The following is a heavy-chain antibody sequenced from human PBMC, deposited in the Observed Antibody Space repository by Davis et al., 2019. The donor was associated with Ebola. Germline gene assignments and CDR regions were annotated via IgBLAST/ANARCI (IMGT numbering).Heavy chain of an antibody. CDR2: ISYDGSNK. D-gene: IGHD5-12*01. V-gene: IGHV3-30-3*01. Sequence: GESLKISCAASGFTFSSYAMHWVRQAPGKGLEWVAVISYDGSNKYYADSVKGRFTISRDNSKNTLYLQMNSLRAEDTAVYYCARDPVPRYSGYEIRGVISYYFDYWGQGTLVTVSS. J-gene: IGHJ4*02. CDR1: GFTFSSYA. CDR3: ARDPVPRYSGYEIRGVISYYFDY.